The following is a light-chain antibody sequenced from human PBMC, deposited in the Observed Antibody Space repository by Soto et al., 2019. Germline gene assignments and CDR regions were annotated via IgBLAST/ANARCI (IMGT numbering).Light chain of an antibody. CDR2: GAS. V-gene: IGKV3-20*01. Sequence: EIVLTQSPGTLSLSPGERATLSCRASQSVSSSYLAWYQQKPGQAPRFLIYGASSRATDIPDRFSGSGSGTDFTLTISRLEPEDFAVYYCQQYGSSPTTFGQGTKVEIK. CDR1: QSVSSSY. J-gene: IGKJ1*01. CDR3: QQYGSSPTT.